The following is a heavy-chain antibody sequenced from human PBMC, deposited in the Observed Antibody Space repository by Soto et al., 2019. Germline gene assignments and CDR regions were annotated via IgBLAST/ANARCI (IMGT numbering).Heavy chain of an antibody. J-gene: IGHJ5*02. Sequence: PSETLSLTCTVSGGSISSSSYYWGWIRQPPGKGLEWIGSIYYSGSTYYNPSLKSRVTISVDTSKNQFSLKLSSVTAADTAVYYCAQTYSSSSPGNWFDPWGQGTLVTVSS. CDR1: GGSISSSSYY. D-gene: IGHD6-6*01. CDR3: AQTYSSSSPGNWFDP. V-gene: IGHV4-39*01. CDR2: IYYSGST.